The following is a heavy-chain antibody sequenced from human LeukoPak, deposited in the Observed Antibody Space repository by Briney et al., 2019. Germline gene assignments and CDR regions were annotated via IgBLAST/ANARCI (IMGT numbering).Heavy chain of an antibody. Sequence: ASVKVSFKASGYTFTSYYMHWVRQAPGQGLEWMGIINPSGGSTSYAQKFQGRVTMTRDMSTSTVYMELSSLRSEDTAVYYCASSIAVASWFDPWGQGTLVTVSS. CDR3: ASSIAVASWFDP. J-gene: IGHJ5*02. CDR1: GYTFTSYY. D-gene: IGHD6-19*01. V-gene: IGHV1-46*01. CDR2: INPSGGST.